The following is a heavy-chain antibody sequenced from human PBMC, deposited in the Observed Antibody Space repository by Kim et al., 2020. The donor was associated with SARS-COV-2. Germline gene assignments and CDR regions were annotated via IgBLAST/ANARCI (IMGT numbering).Heavy chain of an antibody. CDR1: GYTFSSYE. V-gene: IGHV1-8*01. J-gene: IGHJ3*02. CDR2: MSPDRVTT. CDR3: ARGVTAGVDI. D-gene: IGHD2-21*02. Sequence: ASVKVSCKASGYTFSSYEINWVRQAPGQGLEWMGRMSPDRVTTGYAQKFQGRVTMTKNISINTAYMELSSLRSEDTAVYYCARGVTAGVDIWGQGTMVTV.